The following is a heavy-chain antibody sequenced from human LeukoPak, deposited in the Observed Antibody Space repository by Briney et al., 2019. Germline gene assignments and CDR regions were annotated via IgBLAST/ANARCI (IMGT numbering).Heavy chain of an antibody. D-gene: IGHD6-13*01. V-gene: IGHV5-51*01. CDR3: ARQGIVVAGTRGFDY. CDR2: IYPGDSDI. J-gene: IGHJ4*02. CDR1: GYRFTNYW. Sequence: GESLKISCKGSGYRFTNYWIAWVRQMPGKGLEWMGIIYPGDSDIRYSPSFQGQVIISADKSINTASLQWSSLKASDTAMHYCARQGIVVAGTRGFDYWGQGTLVTVSS.